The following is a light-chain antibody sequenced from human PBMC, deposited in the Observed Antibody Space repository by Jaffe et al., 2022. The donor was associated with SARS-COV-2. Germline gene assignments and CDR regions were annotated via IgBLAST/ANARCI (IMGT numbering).Light chain of an antibody. CDR1: SSDVGSYSP. V-gene: IGLV2-23*01. Sequence: QSALTQPASVSGSPGQSISISCTGTSSDVGSYSPVSWYQQHPGKAPKLIIHEGNKRPSGVSYRFSGSKSGDTASLTISGLQAEDEADYYCCSYVGSSVYVFGSGTKVTVL. CDR3: CSYVGSSVYV. CDR2: EGN. J-gene: IGLJ1*01.